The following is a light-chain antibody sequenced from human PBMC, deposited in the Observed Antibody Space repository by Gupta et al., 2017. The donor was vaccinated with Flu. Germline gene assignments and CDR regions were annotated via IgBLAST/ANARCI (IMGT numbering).Light chain of an antibody. CDR3: QKYNNPLWM. V-gene: IGKV1-27*01. Sequence: GDRVTITCRASQGINTHLAWYQQKPGKVPQLLIFGASTLQSGVPSRFSGSGSGTDFTLTINSLQPEDVATYYCQKYNNPLWMFGQGTKVEIK. CDR2: GAS. J-gene: IGKJ1*01. CDR1: QGINTH.